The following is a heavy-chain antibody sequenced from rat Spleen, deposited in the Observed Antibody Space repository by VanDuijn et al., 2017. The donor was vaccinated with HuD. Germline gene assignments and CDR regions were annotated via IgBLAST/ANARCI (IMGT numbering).Heavy chain of an antibody. D-gene: IGHD1-6*01. CDR2: MRYDGEP. J-gene: IGHJ4*01. CDR1: GFSLMDYS. V-gene: IGHV2S30*01. CDR3: TRVSFMYTTDPHYVMDA. Sequence: QVQLKESGPGLVQPSQTLSLTCGVSGFSLMDYSVHWVRQPPGKGLEWMGRMRYDGEPYYNLALKSRLRISRDTSKNQVFLKMTSLQTEDTAIYYCTRVSFMYTTDPHYVMDAWGQGASVTVSS.